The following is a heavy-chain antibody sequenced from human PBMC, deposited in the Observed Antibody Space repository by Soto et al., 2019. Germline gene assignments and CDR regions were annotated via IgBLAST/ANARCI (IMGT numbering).Heavy chain of an antibody. D-gene: IGHD4-17*01. CDR1: GFTISSYG. Sequence: EVQLLESGGDLVQPGGTLRLSCAAAGFTISSYGMTWVRQAPGKGLEWVSSISSGGGSTYYADSVKGRFTISRDNSKNTVYLQMNSLRAEDTAKYHRANLITVTGGYWGQGTLVTVSS. V-gene: IGHV3-23*01. CDR2: ISSGGGST. J-gene: IGHJ4*02. CDR3: ANLITVTGGY.